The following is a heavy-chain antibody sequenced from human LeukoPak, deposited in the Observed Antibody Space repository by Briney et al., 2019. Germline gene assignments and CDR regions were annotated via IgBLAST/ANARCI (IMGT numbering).Heavy chain of an antibody. CDR3: ARYRNGERWSIDY. V-gene: IGHV5-51*01. CDR1: GYSFTSYW. J-gene: IGHJ4*02. Sequence: GESLKISCKGSGYSFTSYWIGWVRQMPGKGLEWMGTIYPGDSDTRYSPSFQCQVTISADKSISTAYLQWSSLKASDTAMYYCARYRNGERWSIDYWGQGTLVTVSS. CDR2: IYPGDSDT. D-gene: IGHD4-23*01.